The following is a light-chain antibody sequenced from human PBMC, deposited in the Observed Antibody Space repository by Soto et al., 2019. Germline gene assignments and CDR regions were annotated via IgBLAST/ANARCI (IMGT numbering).Light chain of an antibody. CDR2: YVT. CDR1: SSDV. V-gene: IGLV2-11*01. Sequence: QSALTQPRSVSGSPGQSVTISCIGTSSDVVSWYQQHPDKAPKLIIYYVTQRPSGVPDRFSASKSVNTASLTISGLQAEDEADYYCCSSAGGFTWVFGGGTQLTVL. CDR3: CSSAGGFTWV. J-gene: IGLJ7*01.